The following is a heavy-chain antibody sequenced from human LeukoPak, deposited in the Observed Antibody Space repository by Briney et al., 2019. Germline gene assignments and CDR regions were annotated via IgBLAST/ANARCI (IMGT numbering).Heavy chain of an antibody. V-gene: IGHV1-69*01. CDR1: GGTFSSYA. Sequence: ASVKVSCKASGGTFSSYAISWVRQAPGQGLDWMGGIIPIFGTANYAQKFQGRVTITADESTSTAYMELSSLRSEDTAVYYCARENYGDYGGVDYWGQGTLVTVSS. D-gene: IGHD4-17*01. J-gene: IGHJ4*02. CDR3: ARENYGDYGGVDY. CDR2: IIPIFGTA.